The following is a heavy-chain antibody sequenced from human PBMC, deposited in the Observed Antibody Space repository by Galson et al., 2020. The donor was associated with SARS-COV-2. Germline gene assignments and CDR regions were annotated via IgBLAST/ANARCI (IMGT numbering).Heavy chain of an antibody. CDR2: IIHIFNTA. CDR3: VRGEVQTLDY. J-gene: IGHJ4*02. V-gene: IGHV1-69*13. CDR1: GGTFSNSD. Sequence: SVQVSCKASGGTFSNSDVNWVRQAPGQGLEWLGGIIHIFNTAKYSQKFQGRVTIIADEPTTTVYMELTSLRSDDTAVYFCVRGEVQTLDYWGQGTLVTVCS. D-gene: IGHD1-1*01.